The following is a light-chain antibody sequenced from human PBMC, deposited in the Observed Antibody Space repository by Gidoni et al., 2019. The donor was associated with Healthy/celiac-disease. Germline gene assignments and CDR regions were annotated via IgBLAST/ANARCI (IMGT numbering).Light chain of an antibody. CDR2: DAS. V-gene: IGKV1-33*01. CDR1: QDISNY. CDR3: QQYDNLWT. J-gene: IGKJ1*01. Sequence: DPVSITCQASQDISNYLNWYQQKPGKAPKLLIYDASNLETGVPSRFSGSGSGTDFTFTISSLHPEDIATYYCQQYDNLWTFGQGTKVETK.